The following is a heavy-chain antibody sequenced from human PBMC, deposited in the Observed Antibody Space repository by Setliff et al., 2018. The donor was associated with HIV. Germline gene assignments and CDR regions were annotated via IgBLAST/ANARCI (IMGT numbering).Heavy chain of an antibody. J-gene: IGHJ4*02. CDR2: MNPNSGVS. CDR3: ARDTNLIYDSSGYYPYTFDY. V-gene: IGHV1-8*01. Sequence: ASVKVSCKPPGHTFTNYDIHWMRRAPGQGLEWMGWMNPNSGVSGYALKFHDRVTMTRDTSITTLYMELSSLTSEDTAVYYCARDTNLIYDSSGYYPYTFDYWGQGTLVTVSS. CDR1: GHTFTNYD. D-gene: IGHD3-22*01.